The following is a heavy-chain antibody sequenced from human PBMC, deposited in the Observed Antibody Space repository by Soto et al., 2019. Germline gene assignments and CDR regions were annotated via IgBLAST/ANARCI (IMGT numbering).Heavy chain of an antibody. J-gene: IGHJ4*02. CDR1: EFTFNNYA. D-gene: IGHD2-8*01. CDR2: ISGSGAYT. Sequence: EVQLLESGGGLVQPGGSLRLSCAASEFTFNNYAMSWVRQAPGKGLEWVSTISGSGAYTHYADFVEGRFTISRDNSKNTLYLQMNSLRAEDTAIYYCAKESYCTDGVCYRVPWIYFFDYWGQGTLVTVSS. V-gene: IGHV3-23*01. CDR3: AKESYCTDGVCYRVPWIYFFDY.